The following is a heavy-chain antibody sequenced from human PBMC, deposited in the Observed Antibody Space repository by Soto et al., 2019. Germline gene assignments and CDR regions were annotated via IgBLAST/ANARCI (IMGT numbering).Heavy chain of an antibody. CDR2: ISPYTGNT. CDR1: GYIFVNYG. J-gene: IGHJ6*02. D-gene: IGHD3-16*01. CDR3: WMVDNYVTPTPQDV. Sequence: QVPLVQSGDEVKKPGASVKVSCKASGYIFVNYGIAWVRQAPGQGLEWMGWISPYTGNTHSATKVQGRLTMTTDTSTSTAYMDLASLTSDDTAVYYCWMVDNYVTPTPQDVWGQGTTVTVSS. V-gene: IGHV1-18*01.